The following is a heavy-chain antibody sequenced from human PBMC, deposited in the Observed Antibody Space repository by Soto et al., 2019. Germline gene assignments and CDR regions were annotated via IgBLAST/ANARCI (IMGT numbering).Heavy chain of an antibody. J-gene: IGHJ2*01. V-gene: IGHV3-9*01. Sequence: EVQLVESGGGLVQPGRSLRLSCAASGFTFDDYAMHWVRQAPGKGLEWVSGISWNSGSIGYADSVKGRFTISRDNAKNSLYLQMNSLRAEDTALYYCAKDNGITIFGVVTGYFDLWGRGTLVTVSS. CDR1: GFTFDDYA. D-gene: IGHD3-3*01. CDR3: AKDNGITIFGVVTGYFDL. CDR2: ISWNSGSI.